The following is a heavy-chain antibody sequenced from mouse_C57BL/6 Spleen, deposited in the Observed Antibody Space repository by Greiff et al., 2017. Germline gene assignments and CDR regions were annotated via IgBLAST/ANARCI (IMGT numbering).Heavy chain of an antibody. CDR1: GYTFTNYW. J-gene: IGHJ4*01. Sequence: LQESGAELVRPGTSVKMSCKASGYTFTNYWIGWAKQRPGHGLEWIGDIYPGGGYTNYNEKFKGKATLTADKSSSTAYMQFSSLTSEDSAIYYCARRDGSSYGAMDYWGQGTSVTVSS. D-gene: IGHD1-1*01. CDR2: IYPGGGYT. CDR3: ARRDGSSYGAMDY. V-gene: IGHV1-63*01.